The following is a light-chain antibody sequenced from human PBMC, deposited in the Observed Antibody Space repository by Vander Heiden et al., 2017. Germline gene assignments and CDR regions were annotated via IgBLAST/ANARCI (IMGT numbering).Light chain of an antibody. CDR2: AAS. V-gene: IGKV1-39*01. CDR1: QSISSY. Sequence: DIQMTQSPSSLSASVGDRVTITCRASQSISSYLNWYQQKPGKAPKLLIYAASSLQSGVPSRFSGSGSGTDFTLTISRLQPEDFATYYCQQSDSTPCTFGQWTKMEIK. J-gene: IGKJ2*02. CDR3: QQSDSTPCT.